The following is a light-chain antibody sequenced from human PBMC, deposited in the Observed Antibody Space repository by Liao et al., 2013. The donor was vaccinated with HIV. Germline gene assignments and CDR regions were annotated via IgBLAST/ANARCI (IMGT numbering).Light chain of an antibody. CDR3: QVWDSSRDHVV. CDR1: ALPNQY. CDR2: YDS. J-gene: IGLJ2*01. V-gene: IGLV3-21*02. Sequence: SYELTQPPSVSVSPGQTARIACSGDALPNQYAYWYQQKPGRAPVLVINYDSDRPSGIPERFSGSNSGNTATLTISRVEAGDEADYYCQVWDSSRDHVVFGGGTKLTVL.